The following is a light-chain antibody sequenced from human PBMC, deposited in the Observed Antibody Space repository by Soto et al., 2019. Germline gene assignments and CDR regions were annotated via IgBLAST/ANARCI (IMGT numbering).Light chain of an antibody. J-gene: IGKJ1*01. CDR1: QDIKTF. Sequence: EIQMTQSPSSLSVSVGDRVTITCQANQDIKTFLHWYQQKPGKAPKLLIYKASTLKSGVPSRFSGSGSGTEFTLTISSLQPDDFATYYCQHYNSYSEAFGQGTKVDI. CDR3: QHYNSYSEA. CDR2: KAS. V-gene: IGKV1-5*03.